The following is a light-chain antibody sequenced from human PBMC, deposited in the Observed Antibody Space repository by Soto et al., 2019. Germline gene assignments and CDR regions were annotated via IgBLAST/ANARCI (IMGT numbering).Light chain of an antibody. CDR1: QSVSSNY. CDR2: GAS. CDR3: QHYNSYSEA. V-gene: IGKV3-15*01. J-gene: IGKJ1*01. Sequence: DIVLTQSPGTLSLSPGERATLSCRASQSVSSNYLAWYQQKPGQAPRLLIYGASTRATGIPARLSGSGSGTEFTLTISSLQPDDFATYYCQHYNSYSEAFGQGTKVDIK.